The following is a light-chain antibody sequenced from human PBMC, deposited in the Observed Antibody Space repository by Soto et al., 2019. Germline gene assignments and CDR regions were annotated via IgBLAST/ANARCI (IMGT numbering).Light chain of an antibody. Sequence: DLQMTQSPSSVSASVGDRVTITCRASQAIGDWLAWYQQKPGKAPNLLIYATSTLQSGVPSRFSGRGSETEFSLTISSLQREDFATYYCQQADISQLTFGGGTRVEI. V-gene: IGKV1-12*01. CDR2: ATS. J-gene: IGKJ4*01. CDR3: QQADISQLT. CDR1: QAIGDW.